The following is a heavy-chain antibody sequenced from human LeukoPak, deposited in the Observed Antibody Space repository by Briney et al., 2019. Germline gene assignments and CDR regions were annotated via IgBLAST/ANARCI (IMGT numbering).Heavy chain of an antibody. D-gene: IGHD3-10*02. V-gene: IGHV3-23*01. CDR2: ISGSGGST. CDR3: AELGITMIGGV. J-gene: IGHJ6*04. Sequence: GGSLRLSCAAPGFTFSSYAMSWVRQAPGKGLEWVSAISGSGGSTYYADSVKGRFTISRDNAKNSLYLQMNSLRAEDTAVYYCAELGITMIGGVWGKGTTVTISS. CDR1: GFTFSSYA.